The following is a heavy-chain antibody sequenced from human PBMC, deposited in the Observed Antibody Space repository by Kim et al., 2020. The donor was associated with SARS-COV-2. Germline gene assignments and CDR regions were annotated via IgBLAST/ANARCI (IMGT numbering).Heavy chain of an antibody. CDR1: GYTFTSYG. J-gene: IGHJ5*02. D-gene: IGHD3-22*01. Sequence: ASVKVSCKASGYTFTSYGISWVRQAPGQGLEWMGWISAYNGNTNYAQKLQGRVTMTTDTSTSTAYMELRSLRSDDTAVYYCARDPRPYYYDSSGYYYCWFDPWGQGTLVTVSS. CDR2: ISAYNGNT. V-gene: IGHV1-18*01. CDR3: ARDPRPYYYDSSGYYYCWFDP.